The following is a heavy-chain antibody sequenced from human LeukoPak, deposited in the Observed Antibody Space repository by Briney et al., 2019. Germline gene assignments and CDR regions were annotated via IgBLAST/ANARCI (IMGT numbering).Heavy chain of an antibody. V-gene: IGHV3-66*01. CDR1: GFTVSSNY. D-gene: IGHD4-17*01. CDR3: ARTTVTPYWYFDL. CDR2: IYSGGST. Sequence: PGGSLRLSCAASGFTVSSNYMSWVRQAPGKGLEWVSVIYSGGSTKYADSVKGRFTISRDNSKNTLYLQMNSLRAEDTAVYYCARTTVTPYWYFDLWGRGTLVTVSS. J-gene: IGHJ2*01.